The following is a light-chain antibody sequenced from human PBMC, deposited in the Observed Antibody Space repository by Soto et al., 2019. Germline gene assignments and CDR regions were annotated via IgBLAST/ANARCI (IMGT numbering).Light chain of an antibody. V-gene: IGLV1-47*01. Sequence: QAVVTQPPSASGTPGQRVTISRSGSSSNIGSNYVYWYQQLPGTAPKLLIYRNNQRPSGVPDRFSGSKSGTSASLAISGLRSEDEADYYCAAWDDSLSGRGVFGTGTKLTVL. J-gene: IGLJ1*01. CDR1: SSNIGSNY. CDR3: AAWDDSLSGRGV. CDR2: RNN.